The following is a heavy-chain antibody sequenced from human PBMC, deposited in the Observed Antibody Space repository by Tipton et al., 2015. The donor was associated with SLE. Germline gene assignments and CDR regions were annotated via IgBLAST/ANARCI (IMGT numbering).Heavy chain of an antibody. V-gene: IGHV3-48*01. CDR3: TSSITGTFDY. J-gene: IGHJ4*02. Sequence: SVKGRFTISRDNAKNSVYLQMNSLRAEDTAVYYCTSSITGTFDYWGQGTLVTVSS. D-gene: IGHD1-7*01.